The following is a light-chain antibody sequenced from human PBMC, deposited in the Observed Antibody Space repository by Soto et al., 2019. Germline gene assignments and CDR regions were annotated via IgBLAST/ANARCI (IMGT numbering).Light chain of an antibody. CDR1: QRISSSY. J-gene: IGKJ3*01. CDR2: AAS. CDR3: QQRSNWPIFT. V-gene: IGKV3D-20*02. Sequence: EIVLTQSPDTLSLSPGERATLSCRASQRISSSYFAWYQQKPGQAPRLLIYAASSRATGIPDRFSGSGSGTDFTLTISSLEPEDFAVYYCQQRSNWPIFTFGPGTKVDIK.